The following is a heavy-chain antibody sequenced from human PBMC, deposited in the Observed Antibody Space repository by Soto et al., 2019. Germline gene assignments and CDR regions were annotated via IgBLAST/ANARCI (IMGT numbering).Heavy chain of an antibody. J-gene: IGHJ4*02. CDR3: ARDFATLTKDH. Sequence: GASVKVSFKTSGYPFTNYYIHWVRQAPGQGLEWLGLINPYNGDTTYGQKFQGRVTLTRDTSTTTAYMELSSLTSADTAIYFCARDFATLTKDHWGQGTLVTSPQ. CDR2: INPYNGDT. CDR1: GYPFTNYY. V-gene: IGHV1-2*02. D-gene: IGHD3-16*01.